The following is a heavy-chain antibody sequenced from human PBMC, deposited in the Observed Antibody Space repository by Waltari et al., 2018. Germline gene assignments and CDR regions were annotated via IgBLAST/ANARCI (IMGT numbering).Heavy chain of an antibody. Sequence: QVQLVESGGGVVQPGGSLRLSCAASGFTFSSYAMPWVRQAPGKGLEWVAFIRYDGSNKYYADSVKGRFTISRDNSKNTLYLQMNSLRAEDTAVYYCAQGYCSGGSCYSLDYWGQGTLVTVSS. J-gene: IGHJ4*02. CDR1: GFTFSSYA. CDR2: IRYDGSNK. V-gene: IGHV3-30*02. CDR3: AQGYCSGGSCYSLDY. D-gene: IGHD2-15*01.